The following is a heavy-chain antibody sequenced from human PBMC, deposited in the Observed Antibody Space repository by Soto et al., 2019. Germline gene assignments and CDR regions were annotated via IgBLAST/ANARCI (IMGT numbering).Heavy chain of an antibody. D-gene: IGHD3-22*01. CDR2: IVVGSGNT. Sequence: SVKVSCKASGFTFTSSAVQWLRQARGQRLELIGWIVVGSGNTNYAQKFQERVTITRDMSTSTAYMELSSLRSEDTAVYYCAAQPSDSSGYYGSYYFDYWGQGTLVTVSS. CDR1: GFTFTSSA. V-gene: IGHV1-58*01. J-gene: IGHJ4*02. CDR3: AAQPSDSSGYYGSYYFDY.